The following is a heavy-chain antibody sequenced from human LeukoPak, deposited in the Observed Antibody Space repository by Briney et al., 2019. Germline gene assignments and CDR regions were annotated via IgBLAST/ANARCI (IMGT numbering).Heavy chain of an antibody. CDR1: GFTFSRYA. V-gene: IGHV3-64*01. D-gene: IGHD3-10*01. CDR3: ARGDAFRI. J-gene: IGHJ3*02. CDR2: ISSHGGST. Sequence: GGSLRLSCAASGFTFSRYAMHCVRQAPGEGLEYVSAISSHGGSTYYANSVKGRFTISRDNSKNTLYLQMGSLRAEDMAVFYCARGDAFRIRGQGTMVTVSS.